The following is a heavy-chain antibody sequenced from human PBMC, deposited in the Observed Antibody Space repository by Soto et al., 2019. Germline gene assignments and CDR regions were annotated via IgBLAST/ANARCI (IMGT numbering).Heavy chain of an antibody. D-gene: IGHD3-3*01. CDR3: ARHSASSWSYYYYMDV. J-gene: IGHJ6*03. V-gene: IGHV4-39*01. CDR1: GGSISSSNYY. CDR2: IYYSGST. Sequence: SETRSRTCTVSGGSISSSNYYWGWIRQPPGKGLEWIGSIYYSGSTYYNPSLKSRVTISVDTSKNQFSLKLSSVIAADTAVYYCARHSASSWSYYYYMDVWGKGTTVTVSS.